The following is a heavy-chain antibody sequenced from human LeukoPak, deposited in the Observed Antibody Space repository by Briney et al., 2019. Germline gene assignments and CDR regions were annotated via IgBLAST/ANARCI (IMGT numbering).Heavy chain of an antibody. J-gene: IGHJ4*02. CDR2: SSYDGSNI. V-gene: IGHV3-30*01. CDR3: ASTYSRGWSKPCDY. D-gene: IGHD6-19*01. CDR1: GFTFSNYT. Sequence: PGRTLRLSCAASGFTFSNYTMHWVRQAPAKGLERVAVSSYDGSNIYYADSGKGRFTISRDNSKNTLYLQMNSLRAGDTAVYYCASTYSRGWSKPCDYWGQGTLVTVAS.